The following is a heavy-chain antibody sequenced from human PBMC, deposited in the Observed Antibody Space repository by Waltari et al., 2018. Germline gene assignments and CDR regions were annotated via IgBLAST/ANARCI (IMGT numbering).Heavy chain of an antibody. Sequence: EVQLVESGGGLLQPGGSLKLSCAASGFTVSNHFISWVRQAPGKGLDWLAYIFRDGSTDYADSVKGRLTISRDSSRNTVFLEMDNLRAEDTAVYFCAGNNGDLHRGAFDIWGQGTMVTVSS. CDR1: GFTVSNHF. J-gene: IGHJ3*02. V-gene: IGHV3-53*01. D-gene: IGHD4-17*01. CDR3: AGNNGDLHRGAFDI. CDR2: IFRDGST.